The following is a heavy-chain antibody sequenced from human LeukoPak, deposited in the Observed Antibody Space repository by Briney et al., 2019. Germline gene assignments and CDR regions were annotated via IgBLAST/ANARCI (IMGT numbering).Heavy chain of an antibody. Sequence: SETLSLTCTVTGRSISGYYWSWTRQPAGKGMEWIGFINYSGTTNYNPSLKSRVPVSVYTSKNQFSLMLSSVTAADTAVYYCARMTSYSSGCYFDYWGQGTLVTVSS. CDR1: GRSISGYY. D-gene: IGHD6-19*01. CDR3: ARMTSYSSGCYFDY. J-gene: IGHJ4*02. CDR2: INYSGTT. V-gene: IGHV4-59*01.